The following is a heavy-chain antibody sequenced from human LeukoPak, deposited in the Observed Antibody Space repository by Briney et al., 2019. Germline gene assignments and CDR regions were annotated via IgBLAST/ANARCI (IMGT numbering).Heavy chain of an antibody. Sequence: SETLSLTCTVSGGSISSYYWSWIRQPPGKGLGWIGYIYYSGSTNYNPSLKSRVTISVDTSKNQFSLKLSSVTAADTAVYYCARLAGGYDRYYYYGMDVWRQGTTVTVSS. CDR2: IYYSGST. CDR1: GGSISSYY. CDR3: ARLAGGYDRYYYYGMDV. J-gene: IGHJ6*02. V-gene: IGHV4-59*08. D-gene: IGHD5-12*01.